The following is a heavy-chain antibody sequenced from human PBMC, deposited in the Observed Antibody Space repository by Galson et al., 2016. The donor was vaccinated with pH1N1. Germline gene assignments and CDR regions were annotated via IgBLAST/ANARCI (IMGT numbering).Heavy chain of an antibody. V-gene: IGHV2-70*19. D-gene: IGHD6-13*01. CDR2: IDWVHDK. Sequence: PALVQPTQTLTLPCPFSGFSLSTDGMCVTWVRQPPGKALEWLAGIDWVHDKHYTSSLKTRLTISNDTSNNQVIRQMNNMDPVDTGTYYFARKRNQQAGSFGYWGQGIPVTVSS. J-gene: IGHJ4*02. CDR3: ARKRNQQAGSFGY. CDR1: GFSLSTDGMC.